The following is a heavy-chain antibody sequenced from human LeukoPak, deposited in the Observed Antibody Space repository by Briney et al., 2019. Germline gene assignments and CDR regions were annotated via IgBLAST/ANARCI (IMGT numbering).Heavy chain of an antibody. CDR2: ISSSSSYI. CDR1: GFTFSSYS. J-gene: IGHJ4*02. V-gene: IGHV3-21*01. D-gene: IGHD2-2*01. Sequence: RGSLRLSCAASGFTFSSYSMNWVRQAPGKGLEWVSSISSSSSYIYYADSVKGRFTISRDNAKNSLYLQMNSLRAEDTAVYYCARDREGVVVPAANYIDYWGQGTLVTVSS. CDR3: ARDREGVVVPAANYIDY.